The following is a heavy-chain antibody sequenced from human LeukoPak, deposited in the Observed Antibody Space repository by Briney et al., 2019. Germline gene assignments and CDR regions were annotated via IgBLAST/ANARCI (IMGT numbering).Heavy chain of an antibody. CDR1: GGSFRGYY. CDR2: IYYSGST. D-gene: IGHD3-10*01. V-gene: IGHV4-59*08. J-gene: IGHJ4*02. Sequence: PSETLSLTCTVSGGSFRGYYWSWIRQPPGKGLEWIGYIYYSGSTNYNPSLQSRVTISVDTSKNQFSLNLTSVTAADTAVYYCARYGSGTYPRFDYWGQGILSPSPQ. CDR3: ARYGSGTYPRFDY.